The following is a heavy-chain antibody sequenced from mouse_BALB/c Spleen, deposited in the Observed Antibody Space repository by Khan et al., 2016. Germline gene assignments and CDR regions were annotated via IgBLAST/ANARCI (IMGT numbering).Heavy chain of an antibody. CDR1: GFTFSSFG. CDR2: ISSGSSAI. V-gene: IGHV5-17*02. Sequence: EVQLVESGGGLVQPGGSRKLSCAASGFTFSSFGMHWVRQAPEKGLEWVAFISSGSSAIYYADTVKGRFTISRDNPKHTLFLQMTSLRSEDTGMYYCGRGDYWGQGTTLTVSS. CDR3: GRGDY. J-gene: IGHJ2*01.